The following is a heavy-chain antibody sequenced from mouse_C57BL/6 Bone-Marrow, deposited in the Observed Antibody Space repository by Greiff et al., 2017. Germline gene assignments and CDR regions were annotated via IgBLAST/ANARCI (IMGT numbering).Heavy chain of an antibody. Sequence: DVQLQESGPGMVKPSQSLSLTCTVTGYSITSGYDWHWIRHFPGNKLEWMGYISYSGSTNYNPSLKSRISITHDTSKNHFFLKLNSVTTEDTATYYCARDGGLRAWFAYWGQGTLVTVSA. CDR1: GYSITSGYD. J-gene: IGHJ3*01. V-gene: IGHV3-1*01. CDR3: ARDGGLRAWFAY. D-gene: IGHD2-4*01. CDR2: ISYSGST.